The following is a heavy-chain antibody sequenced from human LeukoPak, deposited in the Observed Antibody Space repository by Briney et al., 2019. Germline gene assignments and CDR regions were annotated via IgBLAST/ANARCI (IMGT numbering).Heavy chain of an antibody. Sequence: GGSLRLSCAASGFTFSSYWMHWVRQAPGKGLVWVSRINSDGSSTSYADSVRGRFTVSRDNAKTSLYLQMNSLRADDTAVYYCAREWVLVAAYSGGMDIWGQGTTVTVSS. CDR3: AREWVLVAAYSGGMDI. CDR2: INSDGSST. V-gene: IGHV3-74*01. J-gene: IGHJ6*02. D-gene: IGHD5-12*01. CDR1: GFTFSSYW.